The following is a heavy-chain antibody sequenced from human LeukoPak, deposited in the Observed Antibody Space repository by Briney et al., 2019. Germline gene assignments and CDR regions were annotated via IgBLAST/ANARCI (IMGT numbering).Heavy chain of an antibody. Sequence: GGSLRLSCAASGFTFSSYEMNWVRQAPGKGLEWVSYISSSGSTIYYADSVKGRFTISRDNAKNTLYLQMNSLRAEDTAVYYCARDRLRWYNDAFDIWGQGTMVTVSS. CDR2: ISSSGSTI. J-gene: IGHJ3*02. CDR3: ARDRLRWYNDAFDI. D-gene: IGHD4-23*01. V-gene: IGHV3-48*03. CDR1: GFTFSSYE.